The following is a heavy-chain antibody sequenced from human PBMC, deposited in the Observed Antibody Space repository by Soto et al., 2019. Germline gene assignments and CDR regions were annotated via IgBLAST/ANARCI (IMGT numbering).Heavy chain of an antibody. CDR1: GFIFSTYA. Sequence: PGGSLRLSCAASGFIFSTYAMNWVRQAPGKGLEWVSAISNSGDSTYYTESVRGRFTISRDNSINTLYLQMSSLRTEDTAVYYCAHPRGYGVFDAVDIWGQGTMVTVS. J-gene: IGHJ3*02. CDR2: ISNSGDST. V-gene: IGHV3-23*01. D-gene: IGHD4-17*01. CDR3: AHPRGYGVFDAVDI.